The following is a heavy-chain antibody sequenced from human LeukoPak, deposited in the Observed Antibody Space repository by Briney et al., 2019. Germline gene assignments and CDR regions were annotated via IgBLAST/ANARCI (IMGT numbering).Heavy chain of an antibody. D-gene: IGHD3-22*01. V-gene: IGHV3-23*01. CDR2: IDGGGGRT. CDR3: AEDFYDSSGSRYDY. Sequence: GGSLRLSCTASGFAFSSYAMSWVRQAPGVGLEWVSAIDGGGGRTWHADSVRGRFTISRDNSKNTLFMQMNSLRAEDTAVYYCAEDFYDSSGSRYDYWGQGTLVTVSS. CDR1: GFAFSSYA. J-gene: IGHJ4*02.